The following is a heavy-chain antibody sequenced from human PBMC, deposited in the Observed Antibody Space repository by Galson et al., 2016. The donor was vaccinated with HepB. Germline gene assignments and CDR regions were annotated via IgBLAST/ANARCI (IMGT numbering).Heavy chain of an antibody. CDR3: ARPRGKSGYGDFDY. V-gene: IGHV5-51*01. Sequence: QSGAEVKKPGESLQISCKGSGYSFSDYWIGWVRQTPGKGLEWMGIFYPGGSDSRYSPSFQGQVFFSADMSTTTAYLHWNSLKASDTAMYYCARPRGKSGYGDFDYWGQGTLVTVSS. D-gene: IGHD5-12*01. CDR1: GYSFSDYW. CDR2: FYPGGSDS. J-gene: IGHJ4*02.